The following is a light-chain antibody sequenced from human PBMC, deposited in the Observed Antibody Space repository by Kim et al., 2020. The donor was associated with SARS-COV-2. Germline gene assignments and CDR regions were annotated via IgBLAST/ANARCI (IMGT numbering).Light chain of an antibody. CDR1: KLGDKY. CDR2: QDS. CDR3: QAWDSSTAV. J-gene: IGLJ1*01. V-gene: IGLV3-1*01. Sequence: SYELTQPPSVSVSPGQTPSITCSGDKLGDKYACWYQQKPGQSPVLVIYQDSKRPSGIPERFSGSNSGNTATLTISGTQAMDEADYYCQAWDSSTAVFGTGTKVTVL.